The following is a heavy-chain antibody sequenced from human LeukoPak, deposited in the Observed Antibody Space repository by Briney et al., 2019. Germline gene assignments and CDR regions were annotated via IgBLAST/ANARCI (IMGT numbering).Heavy chain of an antibody. V-gene: IGHV3-23*01. CDR3: AGDDSGFDY. J-gene: IGHJ4*02. CDR1: GFTFSNYA. D-gene: IGHD1-26*01. Sequence: GGSLRLSCAASGFTFSNYAMSWVRQAPGKGLEWVSALSDSGSSTYYADSVKGRFTISRDNSKNTLYLQMNSLRAEDTAVYYCAGDDSGFDYWGQGTLVTVSS. CDR2: LSDSGSST.